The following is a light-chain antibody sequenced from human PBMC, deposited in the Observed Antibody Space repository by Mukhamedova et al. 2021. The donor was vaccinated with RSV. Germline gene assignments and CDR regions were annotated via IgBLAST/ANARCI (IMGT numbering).Light chain of an antibody. CDR2: DAS. V-gene: IGKV1-12*01. Sequence: RVTITCRASQNIKTWLTWYQKKPGKAPKVLIYDASTLQSGVPSRFSGSGSGTDFSLTISSLQPDDFATYYCQQANTFPWTFGQGTKVEI. CDR3: QQANTFPWT. CDR1: QNIKTW. J-gene: IGKJ1*01.